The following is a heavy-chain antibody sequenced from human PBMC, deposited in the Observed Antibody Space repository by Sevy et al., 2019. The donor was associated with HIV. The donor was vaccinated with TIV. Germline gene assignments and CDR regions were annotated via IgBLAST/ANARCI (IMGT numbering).Heavy chain of an antibody. CDR1: GYTFTSYA. Sequence: ASVKVSCKASGYTFTSYAMHWVRQAPGQRLEWMGWINAGNGNTKYSQKFQGRVTITRDTSASTAYMELSSLRSEDTAVYYCARFGQQLRGYYYYYGMDVWGQGTTVTVSS. CDR3: ARFGQQLRGYYYYYGMDV. J-gene: IGHJ6*02. V-gene: IGHV1-3*01. CDR2: INAGNGNT. D-gene: IGHD6-13*01.